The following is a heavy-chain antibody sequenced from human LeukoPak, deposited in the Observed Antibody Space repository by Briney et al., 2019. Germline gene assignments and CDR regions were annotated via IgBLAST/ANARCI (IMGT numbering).Heavy chain of an antibody. CDR2: ISGSGGST. Sequence: GGSLRLSCAASGFTFSSYAMSWVRQAPGKGLEWVSAISGSGGSTYYADSVKGRFTISRDNSKNTLYLQMNSLRAEDTAVYYCARVSGYSYGPFDYWGQGTLVTVSS. V-gene: IGHV3-23*01. D-gene: IGHD5-18*01. CDR1: GFTFSSYA. CDR3: ARVSGYSYGPFDY. J-gene: IGHJ4*02.